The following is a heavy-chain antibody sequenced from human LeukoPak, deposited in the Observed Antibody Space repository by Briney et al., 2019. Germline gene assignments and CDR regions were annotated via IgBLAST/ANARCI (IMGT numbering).Heavy chain of an antibody. CDR1: GGSISSSSYY. J-gene: IGHJ4*02. D-gene: IGHD2-2*01. CDR2: IYTSGST. CDR3: AGLVVPAAIRGYFDY. V-gene: IGHV4-61*02. Sequence: SETLSLTCTVSGGSISSSSYYWGWIRQPAGKGLEWIGRIYTSGSTNYNPSLKSRVTISVDTSKNQFSLKLSSVTAADTAVYYCAGLVVPAAIRGYFDYWGQGTLVTVSS.